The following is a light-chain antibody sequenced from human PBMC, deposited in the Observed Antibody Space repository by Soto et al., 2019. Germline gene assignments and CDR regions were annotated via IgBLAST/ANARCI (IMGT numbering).Light chain of an antibody. CDR2: AAS. J-gene: IGKJ4*01. CDR1: QDISNS. V-gene: IGKV1D-12*01. CDR3: QQANTFPLT. Sequence: DIQMTQSPSSVSASVGDRVTITCRASQDISNSLAWYQQRPGKAPNLLIYAASSLAGGVPSRFSGSGSGTAFTLTVSSLQPEDFATYYCQQANTFPLTFGGGTKVEIK.